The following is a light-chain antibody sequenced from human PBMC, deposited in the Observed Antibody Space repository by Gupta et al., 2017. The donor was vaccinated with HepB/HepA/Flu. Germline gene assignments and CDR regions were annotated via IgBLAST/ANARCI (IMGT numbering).Light chain of an antibody. Sequence: QSALTQPRSVSGSPGQSVTISCTGTSSDVGGYDYVSWYQQHPGKAPKLMIYDVSRRPAGVPDRFSGSKSDNTASLTISGLKAEEEDDYYGCSDAGRDTFVFGTGTKVTVL. CDR2: DVS. CDR1: SSDVGGYDY. J-gene: IGLJ1*01. CDR3: CSDAGRDTFV. V-gene: IGLV2-11*01.